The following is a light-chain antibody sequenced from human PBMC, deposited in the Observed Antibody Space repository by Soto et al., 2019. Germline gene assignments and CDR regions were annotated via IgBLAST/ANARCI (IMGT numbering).Light chain of an antibody. Sequence: DIQMTQSPSSLSASVGDTVTITCRASQSIGKHLNWYQQKPGKAPKFLIYAASSLQSGVPSRFSGRGSGTDFTLTVNSLQPEDFATYYCQQGYSSAITFGQGTRLEMK. V-gene: IGKV1-39*01. CDR3: QQGYSSAIT. CDR2: AAS. J-gene: IGKJ5*01. CDR1: QSIGKH.